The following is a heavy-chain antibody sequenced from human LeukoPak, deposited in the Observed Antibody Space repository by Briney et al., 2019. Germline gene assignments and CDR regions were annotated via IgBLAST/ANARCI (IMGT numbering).Heavy chain of an antibody. CDR3: ARVAGNCGGDCYRLVY. D-gene: IGHD2-21*01. V-gene: IGHV1-8*01. CDR2: MNPISGNT. CDR1: GYTFTTYD. Sequence: GASVKVSCKASGYTFTTYDINWVRQATGQGLEWMARMNPISGNTGYAQKFQGRVTMTRNTSISTAYMELSSLRSEDTAVYYCARVAGNCGGDCYRLVYWGQGTLVTVAS. J-gene: IGHJ4*02.